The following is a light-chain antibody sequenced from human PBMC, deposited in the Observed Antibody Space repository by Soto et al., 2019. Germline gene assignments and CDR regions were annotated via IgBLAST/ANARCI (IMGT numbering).Light chain of an antibody. CDR1: SNDIGAYNY. CDR3: LSYAGRETGV. V-gene: IGLV2-8*01. CDR2: EVY. J-gene: IGLJ1*01. Sequence: QSALTQPPSASGSPGQSVTISCTGSSNDIGAYNYVSWYQQHPGKVPKLLIYEVYRRPSGVPDRFSASKSGNTASLTVSGLQPEDEADYYCLSYAGRETGVFGSGPNVPVL.